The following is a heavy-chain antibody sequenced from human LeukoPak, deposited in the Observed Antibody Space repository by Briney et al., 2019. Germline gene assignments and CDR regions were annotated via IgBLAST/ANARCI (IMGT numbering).Heavy chain of an antibody. CDR2: IYYSGST. Sequence: PSETLSLTCTVPGGSISSGGYYWSWIRQHPGKGLEWIGYIYYSGSTYYNPSLKSRVTISVDTSKNQFSLKLSSVTAADTAVYYCARHQVSYYDFWSGLPGMDVWGQGTTVTVSS. CDR1: GGSISSGGYY. CDR3: ARHQVSYYDFWSGLPGMDV. J-gene: IGHJ6*02. V-gene: IGHV4-31*03. D-gene: IGHD3-3*01.